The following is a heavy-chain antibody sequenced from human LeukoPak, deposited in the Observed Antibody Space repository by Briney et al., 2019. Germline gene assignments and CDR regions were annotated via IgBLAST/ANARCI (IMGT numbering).Heavy chain of an antibody. D-gene: IGHD3-22*01. V-gene: IGHV3-23*01. Sequence: GGSLRLSCAASGFTFSTYGMSWVRQAPGKGLEWVSAINNSGGRTYYADSVRGRFTISRDNSKNTLYLQMSSLRAEDTAVYYCARASRYDGSGYYPYYFDYWGQGTLVTVSS. CDR3: ARASRYDGSGYYPYYFDY. CDR1: GFTFSTYG. J-gene: IGHJ4*02. CDR2: INNSGGRT.